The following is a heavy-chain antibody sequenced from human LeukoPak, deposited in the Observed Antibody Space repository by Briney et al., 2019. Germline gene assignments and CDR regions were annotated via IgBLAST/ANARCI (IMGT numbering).Heavy chain of an antibody. J-gene: IGHJ4*02. CDR3: ARLTWIQLWEFFDY. D-gene: IGHD5-18*01. CDR2: IYHSGST. Sequence: SETLSLTCTVSGYSISSGYYWGWIRQPPGKGLEWIGSIYHSGSTYYNPSLKSRVTISVDTSKNQFSLKLTSVTAADTAVYYCARLTWIQLWEFFDYWGQGTLVTVSS. V-gene: IGHV4-38-2*02. CDR1: GYSISSGYY.